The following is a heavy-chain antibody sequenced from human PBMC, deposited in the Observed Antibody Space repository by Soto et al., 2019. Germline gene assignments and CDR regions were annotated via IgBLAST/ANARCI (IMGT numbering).Heavy chain of an antibody. J-gene: IGHJ4*02. D-gene: IGHD2-15*01. CDR1: GGSISSGGYY. CDR2: IYYSGST. V-gene: IGHV4-31*03. Sequence: PSETLSLTCTVSGGSISSGGYYWSWIRQHPGKGLEWIGYIYYSGSTYYNPSLKSRVTISVDTSKNQFSLKLSPVTAADTAVYYCARGYDLAPFDYWGQGTLVTVSS. CDR3: ARGYDLAPFDY.